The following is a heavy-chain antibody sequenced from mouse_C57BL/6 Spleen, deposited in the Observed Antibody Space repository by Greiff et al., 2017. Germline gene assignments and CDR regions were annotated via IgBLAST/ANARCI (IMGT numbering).Heavy chain of an antibody. CDR1: GFTFSDYG. V-gene: IGHV5-17*01. Sequence: DVQLVESGGGLVKPGGSLKLSCAASGFTFSDYGMHWVRQAPEKGLEWVAYISSGSSTIYYADTVKGRFTISRDNAKNTLFLQMTSLRSEDTAMYYCARDPLYYAMDYWGQGTSVTVSS. CDR2: ISSGSSTI. CDR3: ARDPLYYAMDY. J-gene: IGHJ4*01.